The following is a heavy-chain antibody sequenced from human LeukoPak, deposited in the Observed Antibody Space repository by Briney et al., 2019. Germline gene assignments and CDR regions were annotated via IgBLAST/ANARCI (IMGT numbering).Heavy chain of an antibody. Sequence: ASVKVSCKASGYTFTGYYMHWVRQAPGQGLEWMGWINPNSGGTNYAQKFQGRVTITRDTSISTAYMELSRLRSDDTAVYYCARDPNYYDSSGPPDYWGRGTLVTVSS. V-gene: IGHV1-2*02. J-gene: IGHJ4*02. CDR3: ARDPNYYDSSGPPDY. CDR1: GYTFTGYY. D-gene: IGHD3-22*01. CDR2: INPNSGGT.